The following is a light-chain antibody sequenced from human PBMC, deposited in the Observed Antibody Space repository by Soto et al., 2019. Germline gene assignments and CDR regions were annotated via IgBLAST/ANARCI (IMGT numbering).Light chain of an antibody. J-gene: IGLJ1*01. CDR1: SSDVGAYNY. CDR2: DVS. Sequence: QSALTQPASVSGSPGQSITISCTGTSSDVGAYNYVSWFQQYPGKAPKLMIYDVSNRPSGVSNRFSGSKSGNTASLTISGLQAEDEADYYCCSYTSSSTDVFGTGIKVTVL. CDR3: CSYTSSSTDV. V-gene: IGLV2-14*01.